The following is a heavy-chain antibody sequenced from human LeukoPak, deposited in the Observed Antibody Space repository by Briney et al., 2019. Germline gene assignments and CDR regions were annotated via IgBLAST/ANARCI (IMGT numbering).Heavy chain of an antibody. CDR1: GVTFSSYA. V-gene: IGHV1-69*05. CDR2: IIPIFGTA. J-gene: IGHJ4*02. CDR3: ARVGDYRGGYYFDY. D-gene: IGHD4-17*01. Sequence: GASVKVSCKASGVTFSSYAISWVRQAPGQGLEWMVGIIPIFGTANYAQKFQGRVTITTDESTSTAYMELSSLRSADTAVYYCARVGDYRGGYYFDYWGQGTLVTVSS.